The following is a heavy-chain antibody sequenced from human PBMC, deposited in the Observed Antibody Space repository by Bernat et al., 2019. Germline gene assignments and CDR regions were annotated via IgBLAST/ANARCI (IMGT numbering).Heavy chain of an antibody. V-gene: IGHV1-18*01. CDR1: GYTFTSYG. Sequence: QVQLVQSGAEVKKPGASVKVSCKASGYTFTSYGISWVRQAPGQGLEWMGWISAYNGNTNYAQKLQGRVTMTTDTSTSTAYMALRSMGSDDTAVYYWARVQRGWGVVSGEYYYYMDVWGTGTTVTVSS. CDR2: ISAYNGNT. CDR3: ARVQRGWGVVSGEYYYYMDV. D-gene: IGHD3-3*01. J-gene: IGHJ6*03.